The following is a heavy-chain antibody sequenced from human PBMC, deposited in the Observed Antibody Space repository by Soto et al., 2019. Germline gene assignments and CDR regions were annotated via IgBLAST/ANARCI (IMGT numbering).Heavy chain of an antibody. D-gene: IGHD2-15*01. V-gene: IGHV3-53*01. CDR3: ARAPVYGGIHFDY. J-gene: IGHJ4*02. Sequence: EVQLVESGGGLIQPGGSLRLSCAASGFTVSGNYMSWVRQAPGKGLDWVSVIYSGGSTYYADSVKGRFTISRDNSKNTLYLQMNSLRAEDTPMYYCARAPVYGGIHFDYWGQGTLVTVSS. CDR2: IYSGGST. CDR1: GFTVSGNY.